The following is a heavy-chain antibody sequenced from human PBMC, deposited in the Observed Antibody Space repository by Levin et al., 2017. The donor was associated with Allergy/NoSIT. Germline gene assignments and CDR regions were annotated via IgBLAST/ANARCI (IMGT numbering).Heavy chain of an antibody. Sequence: SETLSLTCAVYGGSFSGYYWSWIRQPPGKGLEWIGEINHSGSTNYNPSLKSRVTISVDTTKNQFSLKLSSVTAADTAVYYCARGFEADSSSWFGLGVWFDPWGQGTLVTVSS. CDR2: INHSGST. CDR3: ARGFEADSSSWFGLGVWFDP. V-gene: IGHV4-34*01. CDR1: GGSFSGYY. J-gene: IGHJ5*02. D-gene: IGHD6-13*01.